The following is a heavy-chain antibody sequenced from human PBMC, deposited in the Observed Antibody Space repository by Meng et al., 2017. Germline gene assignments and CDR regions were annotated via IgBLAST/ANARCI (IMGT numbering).Heavy chain of an antibody. J-gene: IGHJ2*01. V-gene: IGHV3-33*01. Sequence: QGPLVESGGGVVQPGRSLRLSCAASGFTFSSYGMHWVRQAPGKGLEWVAVIWYDGSNEYYADSVKGRFTISRDNSKNTLYLQMNSLRAEDTAVYYCARGLSTTYWYFDLWGRGTLVTVSS. CDR3: ARGLSTTYWYFDL. CDR2: IWYDGSNE. D-gene: IGHD2/OR15-2a*01. CDR1: GFTFSSYG.